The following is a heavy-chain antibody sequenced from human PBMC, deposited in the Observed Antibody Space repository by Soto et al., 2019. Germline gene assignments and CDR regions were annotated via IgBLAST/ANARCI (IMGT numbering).Heavy chain of an antibody. D-gene: IGHD2-21*02. Sequence: PSQTLSLTCTVSGCSISRYYWSWIRQPPGQGLEWIGYMYNTGSTVYNPSFKSRVTISVDTSKNQFSLKLNSVTAADTSVYYCARDLWGYCGTDCYPLDVWGQGTTVTVS. CDR2: MYNTGST. J-gene: IGHJ6*02. CDR3: ARDLWGYCGTDCYPLDV. V-gene: IGHV4-59*01. CDR1: GCSISRYY.